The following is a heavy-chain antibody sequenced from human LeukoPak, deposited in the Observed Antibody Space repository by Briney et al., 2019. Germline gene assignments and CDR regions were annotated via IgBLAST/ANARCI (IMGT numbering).Heavy chain of an antibody. CDR2: INHSGST. J-gene: IGHJ5*02. CDR3: ARARLAVARGRFDP. V-gene: IGHV4-34*01. D-gene: IGHD6-19*01. Sequence: SETLSLTCAVYGGSFSGYYWSWIRQPPGKGLEWIGEINHSGSTNYNPSLKSRVAISVDTSKNQFSLKLSSVTAADTAVYYCARARLAVARGRFDPWGQGTLVTVSS. CDR1: GGSFSGYY.